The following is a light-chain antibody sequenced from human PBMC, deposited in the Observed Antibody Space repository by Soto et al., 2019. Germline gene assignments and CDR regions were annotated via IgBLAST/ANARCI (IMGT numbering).Light chain of an antibody. CDR1: SSHDGNYKY. CDR2: EVS. J-gene: IGLJ1*01. Sequence: QSVLTQPASVSGSPGQTITISCTGPSSHDGNYKYVSWYQQHPGKAPKLMIYEVSNRPSGVSNRFSSSKSGNTASLTISGLEADDETDYYCFSYTSSGTHVFGTGTKVTVL. V-gene: IGLV2-14*01. CDR3: FSYTSSGTHV.